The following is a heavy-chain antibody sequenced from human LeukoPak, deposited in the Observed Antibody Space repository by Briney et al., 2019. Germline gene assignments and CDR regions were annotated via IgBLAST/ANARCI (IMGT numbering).Heavy chain of an antibody. CDR2: INTDGSST. CDR1: GFTFSSFR. J-gene: IGHJ4*02. Sequence: GGSLRLSYAASGFTFSSFRMHWVRQAPGKGLVWVSFINTDGSSTTYADSVKGRFTVSRDNAKNTLYLQMSGLRAEDTAVYYCAREWKKTGAFDYWGQGTLVTVSS. D-gene: IGHD1-1*01. CDR3: AREWKKTGAFDY. V-gene: IGHV3-74*01.